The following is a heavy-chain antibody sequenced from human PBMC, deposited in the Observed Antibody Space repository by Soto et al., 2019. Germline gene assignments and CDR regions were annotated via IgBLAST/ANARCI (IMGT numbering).Heavy chain of an antibody. CDR1: GFTFSSYA. CDR2: ISGSGGST. D-gene: IGHD1-20*01. Sequence: GGSLRLSCAASGFTFSSYAMSWVRQAPGKGLEWVSAISGSGGSTYYADSVKGRFTISRANSKNTLYLQITSLTAEAVSLCASASLYNWNYFDYWGQGTLVTVSS. CDR3: ASLYNWNYFDY. V-gene: IGHV3-23*01. J-gene: IGHJ4*02.